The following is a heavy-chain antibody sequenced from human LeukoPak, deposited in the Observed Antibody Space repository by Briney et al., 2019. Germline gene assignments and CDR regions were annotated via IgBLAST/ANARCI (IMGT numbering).Heavy chain of an antibody. V-gene: IGHV3-9*01. CDR1: GFTFDDYA. Sequence: GGSLRLSCAASGFTFDDYAMHWVRQAPGKGLEWVSGVSWNSGIIGYADSVKGRLTISRDNAKNSLYLQMNSLRIEDTALYYCAKDNGGPAHYNFYSMDFWGKGTTVTVSS. D-gene: IGHD2-15*01. J-gene: IGHJ6*03. CDR2: VSWNSGII. CDR3: AKDNGGPAHYNFYSMDF.